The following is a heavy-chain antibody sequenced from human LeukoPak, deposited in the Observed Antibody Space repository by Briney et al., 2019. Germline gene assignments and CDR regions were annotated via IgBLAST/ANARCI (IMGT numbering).Heavy chain of an antibody. V-gene: IGHV1-18*01. D-gene: IGHD3-9*01. CDR2: ISAYNGNT. J-gene: IGHJ4*02. Sequence: ASVKVSCKAPGYTFTSYGISWVRQAPGQGLEWMGWISAYNGNTNYAQKLQGRVTMTTDTSTSTAYMELRSLRSDDTAVYYCARAPYYDILTGYYRSPPYFDYWGQGTLVTVSS. CDR1: GYTFTSYG. CDR3: ARAPYYDILTGYYRSPPYFDY.